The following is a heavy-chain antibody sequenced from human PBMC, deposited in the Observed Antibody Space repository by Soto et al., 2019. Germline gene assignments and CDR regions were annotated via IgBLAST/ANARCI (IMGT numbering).Heavy chain of an antibody. CDR1: GFTFSSYG. D-gene: IGHD2-15*01. CDR3: ARDPGVDYFDY. CDR2: IWYDGSNK. J-gene: IGHJ4*02. V-gene: IGHV3-33*01. Sequence: QVQLVESGGGVVQPGRSLRLSCAASGFTFSSYGMHWVRQAPGKGLEWVAVIWYDGSNKYYADSVKGRFTISRDNSKNTLYLQMNSLRAEDTAVYYCARDPGVDYFDYRGQGTLVTVSS.